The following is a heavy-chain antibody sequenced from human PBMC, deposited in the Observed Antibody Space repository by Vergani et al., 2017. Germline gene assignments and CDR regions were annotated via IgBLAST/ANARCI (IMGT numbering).Heavy chain of an antibody. D-gene: IGHD3-22*01. CDR3: ASQTYYYDSVWFDP. CDR2: IIPIFGTA. CDR1: GGTFSSYA. V-gene: IGHV1-69*13. Sequence: QVQLVQSGAEVKKPGSSVKVSCKASGGTFSSYAISWVRQAPGQGLEWMGRIIPIFGTAHYAQKFQGRVTITADESTSTAYMELSSLRSEDTAVYYCASQTYYYDSVWFDPWGQGTMVTVSS. J-gene: IGHJ5*02.